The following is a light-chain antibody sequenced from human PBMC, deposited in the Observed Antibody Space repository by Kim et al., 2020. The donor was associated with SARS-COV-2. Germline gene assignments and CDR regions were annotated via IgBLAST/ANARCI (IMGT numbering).Light chain of an antibody. CDR1: QGSRNL. Sequence: SVGDRVTITRRARQGSRNLPDTSRYRPVRGPAQLLGLALSWLRGVPSRFSGSGSGTEFTLTISSLQPEDVATYYCQKYNSDPWTFGQGTKVDIK. J-gene: IGKJ1*01. CDR2: LAL. V-gene: IGKV1-17*01. CDR3: QKYNSDPWT.